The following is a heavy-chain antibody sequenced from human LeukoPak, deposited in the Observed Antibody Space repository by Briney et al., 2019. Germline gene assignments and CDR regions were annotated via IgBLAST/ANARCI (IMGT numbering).Heavy chain of an antibody. Sequence: SVRVSCKASGGTFSSYAISWVRQAPGQGLEWMGGIIPIFGTANYAQKFQGRVTITADESTSTAYMELSSLRSEDTAVYYCARAYCSSTSCYVGDLWGQGTLVTVSS. D-gene: IGHD2-2*01. CDR3: ARAYCSSTSCYVGDL. CDR1: GGTFSSYA. J-gene: IGHJ5*02. V-gene: IGHV1-69*13. CDR2: IIPIFGTA.